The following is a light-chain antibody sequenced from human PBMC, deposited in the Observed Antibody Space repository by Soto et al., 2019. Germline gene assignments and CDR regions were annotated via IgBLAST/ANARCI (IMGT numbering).Light chain of an antibody. V-gene: IGKV1-39*01. Sequence: DIQMAQSPSSLSVSVGDRVTITCRASQSITNYLNWYQQKPGKAPKLLVYAASSLQSGVPSRFSGNGSGTYFTRTITSLQPEDFASYYCQQSDSYPYTFGQGTKLEIK. CDR1: QSITNY. CDR3: QQSDSYPYT. J-gene: IGKJ2*01. CDR2: AAS.